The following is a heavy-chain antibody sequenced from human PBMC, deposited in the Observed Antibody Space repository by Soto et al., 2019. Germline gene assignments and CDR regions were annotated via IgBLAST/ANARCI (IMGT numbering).Heavy chain of an antibody. CDR3: ARDRRALAARRGLKY. Sequence: GGSLGLCCAASGVTFRSYGMHWVRQAPGKGLEWVAVIWYDGSNKYYADSVKGRFTISRDNSKNTLYLQMNSLRAEDTAVYYCARDRRALAARRGLKYWGQGTLVTVSS. CDR1: GVTFRSYG. J-gene: IGHJ4*02. CDR2: IWYDGSNK. V-gene: IGHV3-33*01. D-gene: IGHD6-6*01.